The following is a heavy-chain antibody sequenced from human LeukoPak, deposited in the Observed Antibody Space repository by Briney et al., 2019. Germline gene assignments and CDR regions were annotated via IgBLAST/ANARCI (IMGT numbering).Heavy chain of an antibody. J-gene: IGHJ6*01. CDR1: GFTFSSYW. Sequence: PGGSLRLSWAASGFTFSSYWMHWVRHVPGKGLVWVSRINSDGSSTSYADSVKGRFTISRDNAKNTLYLQMNSLRAEDTAVYYCARDSYYYYGMDVWGQGTTVTVSS. V-gene: IGHV3-74*01. CDR2: INSDGSST. CDR3: ARDSYYYYGMDV.